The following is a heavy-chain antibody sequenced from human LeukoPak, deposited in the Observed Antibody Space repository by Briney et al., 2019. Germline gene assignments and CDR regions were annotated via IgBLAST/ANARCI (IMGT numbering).Heavy chain of an antibody. CDR3: AGVETAYFDY. D-gene: IGHD2-21*02. CDR1: GFTVSNNY. Sequence: GGSLRLSCAASGFTVSNNYMGWVRQAPGKGLEWVSVIYSGGSTYYPDSVKGRFTISRDNSKNTLYLQMNSLRAEDTAVYYCAGVETAYFDYWGRGTLVTVSS. V-gene: IGHV3-66*01. CDR2: IYSGGST. J-gene: IGHJ4*02.